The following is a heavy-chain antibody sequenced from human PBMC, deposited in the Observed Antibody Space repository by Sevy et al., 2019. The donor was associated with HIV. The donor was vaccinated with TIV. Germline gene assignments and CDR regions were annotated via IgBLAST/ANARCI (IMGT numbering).Heavy chain of an antibody. CDR1: GYSFTSYW. J-gene: IGHJ6*02. Sequence: GESLKISCKGSGYSFTSYWIGWVRQMPGKGLEWMGIIYPGDSDTRYSPSFQGQVTISAEKSISTAYLQWSSLKASDTAMYYCASPSIAVAGTGFEPYYYYGMDVWGQGTTVTVSS. V-gene: IGHV5-51*01. CDR3: ASPSIAVAGTGFEPYYYYGMDV. D-gene: IGHD6-19*01. CDR2: IYPGDSDT.